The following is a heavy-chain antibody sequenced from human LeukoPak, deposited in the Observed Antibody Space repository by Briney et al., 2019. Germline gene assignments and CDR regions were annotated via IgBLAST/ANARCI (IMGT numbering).Heavy chain of an antibody. Sequence: GGSLRLSCAASGFTFSSYWMSWVRQAPGKGLEWVANIKQGGSERYYVDSVKGRFTISRDNAKNSLYLQMNSLRAEDTAVYYCASTMITFGGVIAHYYYYGMDVWGQGTTVTVSS. CDR1: GFTFSSYW. CDR2: IKQGGSER. D-gene: IGHD3-16*02. CDR3: ASTMITFGGVIAHYYYYGMDV. V-gene: IGHV3-7*01. J-gene: IGHJ6*02.